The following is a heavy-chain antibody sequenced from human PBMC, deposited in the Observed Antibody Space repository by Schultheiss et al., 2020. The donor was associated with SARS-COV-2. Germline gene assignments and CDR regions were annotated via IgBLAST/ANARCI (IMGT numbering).Heavy chain of an antibody. J-gene: IGHJ6*02. CDR1: GGSISSGGYS. V-gene: IGHV4-30-2*01. D-gene: IGHD3-3*01. Sequence: SQTLSLTCTVSGGSISSGGYSWSWIRQPPGKGLEWIGYIYYSGSTNYNPSLKSRVTISVDKSKNQFSLKLSSVTAADTAVYYCARAGGIYYDFWSGPLPGYSMDVWSQGTTVTVSS. CDR3: ARAGGIYYDFWSGPLPGYSMDV. CDR2: IYYSGST.